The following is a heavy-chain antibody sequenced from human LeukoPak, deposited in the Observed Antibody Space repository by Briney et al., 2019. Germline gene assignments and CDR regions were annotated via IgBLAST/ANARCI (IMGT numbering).Heavy chain of an antibody. CDR2: ITASGTAM. D-gene: IGHD1-26*01. J-gene: IGHJ4*01. Sequence: GSLRLSCAASGFTFSSYSMNWVRQAPGKGLEWVSHITASGTAMFYADSVKGRFTISRDNAKNSLYLQMNSLRDEDTAVYYCASSGSYSFDYWGQEPWSPSPQ. CDR1: GFTFSSYS. CDR3: ASSGSYSFDY. V-gene: IGHV3-48*02.